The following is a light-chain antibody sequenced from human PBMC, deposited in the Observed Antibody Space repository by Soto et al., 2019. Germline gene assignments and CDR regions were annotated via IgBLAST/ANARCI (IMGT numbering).Light chain of an antibody. J-gene: IGLJ1*01. CDR3: SSYANNNNMLV. V-gene: IGLV2-8*01. CDR2: EVT. CDR1: SSDVGGYNY. Sequence: QSALTQPPSASGSPGQSVSISCTGTSSDVGGYNYVSWYQQRPGKVPKVIIYEVTKRPSGVPDRFSGSKSGNTASLTVSGLQAEDEADYFCSSYANNNNMLVFGPGTKLTVL.